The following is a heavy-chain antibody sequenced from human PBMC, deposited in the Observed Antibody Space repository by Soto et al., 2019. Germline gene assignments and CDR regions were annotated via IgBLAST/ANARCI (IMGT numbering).Heavy chain of an antibody. D-gene: IGHD5-12*01. CDR2: ICWNSGSI. CDR1: GFTFDDYA. V-gene: IGHV3-9*01. CDR3: AKELVAANDFDI. J-gene: IGHJ3*02. Sequence: GGSLRLSCSASGFTFDDYAMHWVRQAPGKGLGWVSGICWNSGSIGYADSVNGRFTISRDNAKNSLYLQMNSLRAEDTALYYCAKELVAANDFDIWGQGTMVTVSS.